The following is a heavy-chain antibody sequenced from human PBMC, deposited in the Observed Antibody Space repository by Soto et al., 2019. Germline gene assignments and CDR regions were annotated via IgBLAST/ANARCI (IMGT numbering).Heavy chain of an antibody. CDR1: GYTFTNYA. V-gene: IGHV1-3*01. J-gene: IGHJ5*02. CDR3: ARDPYYDFWSGSNCFDP. D-gene: IGHD3-3*01. CDR2: INAGNGDT. Sequence: ASVKVSCKASGYTFTNYAMHWVRQAPGQRLEWMGWINAGNGDTKYSQNFQGRATITRDTSASTAYMELSSLRSEDTAVYYCARDPYYDFWSGSNCFDPWGQGTLVTVSS.